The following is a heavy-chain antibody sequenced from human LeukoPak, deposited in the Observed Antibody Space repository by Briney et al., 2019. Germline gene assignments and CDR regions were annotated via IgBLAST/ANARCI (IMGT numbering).Heavy chain of an antibody. CDR2: ISSSSSYI. CDR3: AGLIAATRGFDP. Sequence: PGGSLRLSCAASGFTFSSYSMNWVRQAPGKGLEWVSSISSSSSYIYYADSVKGRFTISSDNAKNSLYLQMNSLRAEDTAVYYCAGLIAATRGFDPWGQGTLVTVSS. CDR1: GFTFSSYS. J-gene: IGHJ5*02. V-gene: IGHV3-21*01. D-gene: IGHD6-13*01.